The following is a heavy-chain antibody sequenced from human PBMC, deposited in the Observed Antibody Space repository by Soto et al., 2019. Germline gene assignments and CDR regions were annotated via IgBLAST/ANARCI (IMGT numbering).Heavy chain of an antibody. D-gene: IGHD3-3*01. Sequence: GGSLRLSCAASGFTFSSYWMHWVRQAPGKGLVWVSRINSDGSSTSYADSVKGRFTISRDNAKNTLYLQMNSLRAEDTAVYYCARDYYDFWSGYYMFRYYYYGMDVWGQGTTVTVSS. CDR1: GFTFSSYW. J-gene: IGHJ6*02. V-gene: IGHV3-74*01. CDR3: ARDYYDFWSGYYMFRYYYYGMDV. CDR2: INSDGSST.